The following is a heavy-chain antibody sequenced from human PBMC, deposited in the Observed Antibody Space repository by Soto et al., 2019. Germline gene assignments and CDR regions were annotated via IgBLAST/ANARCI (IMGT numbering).Heavy chain of an antibody. CDR3: AKGDYSGSYFDY. CDR2: ISYDGSNK. CDR1: GFTFSSYG. V-gene: IGHV3-30*18. D-gene: IGHD1-26*01. Sequence: QVQLVESGGGVVQPGRSLRLSCAASGFTFSSYGMHWVRQAPGKGLEWVAVISYDGSNKYYADSVKGRFTISRDNSKNTLYLQMNSLRAEDTAVYYCAKGDYSGSYFDYWGQGPLVTVSS. J-gene: IGHJ4*02.